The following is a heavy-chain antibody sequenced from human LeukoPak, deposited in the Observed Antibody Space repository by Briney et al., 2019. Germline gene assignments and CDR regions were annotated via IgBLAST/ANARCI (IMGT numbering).Heavy chain of an antibody. CDR1: GYTFTSYY. V-gene: IGHV1-46*01. D-gene: IGHD2-2*01. Sequence: ASVKVSCKASGYTFTSYYMHWVRQAPGQGLEWMGIINPSGGSTSYAQKFQGRVTMTRDTSTSTVYMELSSLRSEDTAVYYCASQKGADWYQLLLAPGEYWGQGTLVTVSS. CDR3: ASQKGADWYQLLLAPGEY. CDR2: INPSGGST. J-gene: IGHJ4*02.